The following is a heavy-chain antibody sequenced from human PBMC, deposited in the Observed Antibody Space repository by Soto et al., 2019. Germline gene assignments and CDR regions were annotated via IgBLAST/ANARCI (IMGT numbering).Heavy chain of an antibody. CDR1: GYTFSSYA. CDR2: INAGNGNT. Sequence: ASVKVSCKASGYTFSSYAMHWVRQAPGQRLEWMGWINAGNGNTKYSQKFQGRVTITRDTSASTAYMELSSLRSEDTAVYYCAXAPSWYIFDYWGQGTLVTVSS. CDR3: AXAPSWYIFDY. D-gene: IGHD6-13*01. J-gene: IGHJ4*02. V-gene: IGHV1-3*01.